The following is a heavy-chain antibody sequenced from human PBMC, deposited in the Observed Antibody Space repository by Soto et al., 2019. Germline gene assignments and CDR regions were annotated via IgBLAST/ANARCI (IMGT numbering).Heavy chain of an antibody. CDR3: AMDQRGYSYGLFWSYSHLDV. J-gene: IGHJ6*02. V-gene: IGHV3-53*01. D-gene: IGHD5-18*01. Sequence: GGSLRLSCAASGLTVSSNYMSWVRQAPGKGLEWVSAIYSEGTTYYADSVNGRFTVSRDNSKNTLYLQMNSLRVEDTAVYYCAMDQRGYSYGLFWSYSHLDVWGQGTTVTVSS. CDR1: GLTVSSNY. CDR2: IYSEGTT.